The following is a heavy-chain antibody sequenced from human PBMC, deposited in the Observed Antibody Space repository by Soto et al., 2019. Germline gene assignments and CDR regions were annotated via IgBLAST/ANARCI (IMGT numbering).Heavy chain of an antibody. V-gene: IGHV3-23*01. CDR1: GFTFSSYD. J-gene: IGHJ4*02. CDR2: FSFYGRRDNT. CDR3: AKSLYYYNGGPNDH. D-gene: IGHD3-22*01. Sequence: EVQLLESGGGLVQPGGSLRLSCVGSGFTFSSYDMTWVRQAPGKGLEWVSSFSFYGRRDNTYYADSVKGRFTISRDNSRNTVYLQMDNLRVEDTAVYYCAKSLYYYNGGPNDHWGQGTLVIVSS.